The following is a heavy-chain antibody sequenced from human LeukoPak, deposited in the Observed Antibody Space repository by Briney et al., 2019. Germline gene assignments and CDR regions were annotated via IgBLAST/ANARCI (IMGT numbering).Heavy chain of an antibody. D-gene: IGHD3-22*01. CDR1: GGSISSSSYY. CDR2: IYYSGST. V-gene: IGHV4-39*01. Sequence: SETLSLTCTVYGGSISSSSYYWGWIRQPPGKGLEWVVSIYYSGSTYYNPSLKSRVTISVETSKNQFSLKLRSVTAADTAVYYCASGYDSSAYQPFIDYWGQGTLVTVSS. J-gene: IGHJ4*02. CDR3: ASGYDSSAYQPFIDY.